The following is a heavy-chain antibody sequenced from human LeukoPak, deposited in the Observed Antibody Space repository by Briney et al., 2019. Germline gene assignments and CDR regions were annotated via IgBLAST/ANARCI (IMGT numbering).Heavy chain of an antibody. V-gene: IGHV3-23*01. D-gene: IGHD1-14*01. CDR1: GFTFSSYS. Sequence: GGSLRLSCAASGFTFSSYSMNWVRQAPGKGLEWVSAISGSGGSTYYADSVKGRFTISRDNSKNTLYLQMNSLRAEDTAVYYCAKTVLTLPGIPHYFDYWGQGTLVTVSS. J-gene: IGHJ4*02. CDR2: ISGSGGST. CDR3: AKTVLTLPGIPHYFDY.